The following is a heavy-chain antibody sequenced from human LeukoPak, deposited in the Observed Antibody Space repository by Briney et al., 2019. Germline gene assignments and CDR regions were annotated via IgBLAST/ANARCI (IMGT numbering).Heavy chain of an antibody. V-gene: IGHV4-39*07. Sequence: PSETLSLTCTVSGGSISSSSYYWGWIRQPPGKGLEWIGEINHSGSTNYNPSLKSRVTMSVDTSKNQFSLKLSSVTAADTAVYYCARVFCSGSYCYFGYWGQGTLVTVSS. CDR2: INHSGST. CDR1: GGSISSSSYY. D-gene: IGHD3-10*02. J-gene: IGHJ4*02. CDR3: ARVFCSGSYCYFGY.